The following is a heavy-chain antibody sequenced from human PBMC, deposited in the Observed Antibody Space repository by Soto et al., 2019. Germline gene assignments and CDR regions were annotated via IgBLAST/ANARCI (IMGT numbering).Heavy chain of an antibody. J-gene: IGHJ3*02. Sequence: ASVKVSCKASGFTFTSSAMQWVRQARGQRLEWIGWIVVGSGDTNYAQKFQERVTITWDLSTSTAYMELSSLRSEDTAVYYCAAQYCSGGSCYSGYAFDIWGQGTMVTVSS. D-gene: IGHD2-15*01. V-gene: IGHV1-58*02. CDR3: AAQYCSGGSCYSGYAFDI. CDR2: IVVGSGDT. CDR1: GFTFTSSA.